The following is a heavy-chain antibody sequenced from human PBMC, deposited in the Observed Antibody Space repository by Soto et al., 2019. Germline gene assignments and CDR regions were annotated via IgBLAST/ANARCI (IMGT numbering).Heavy chain of an antibody. CDR3: ARRLPHDYGFDY. Sequence: GGSLRLSCAASGFTFGNYSMSWVRQAPRKGLEWVSAISGRGGSTYYADSVKGRFTISRDNSKNTLYLQLNSLRAEDTAIYYCARRLPHDYGFDYWGHGTLVTVSS. CDR2: ISGRGGST. CDR1: GFTFGNYS. D-gene: IGHD4-17*01. V-gene: IGHV3-23*01. J-gene: IGHJ4*01.